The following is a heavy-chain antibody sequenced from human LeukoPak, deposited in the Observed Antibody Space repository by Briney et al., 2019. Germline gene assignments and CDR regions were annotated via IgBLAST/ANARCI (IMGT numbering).Heavy chain of an antibody. V-gene: IGHV4-39*01. CDR3: ARLDEEGYYVPSY. CDR1: GFTVSSKY. D-gene: IGHD3-10*02. CDR2: IYYSGST. Sequence: GSLRVSCAASGFTVSSKYMSWIRQPPGKGLEWIGSIYYSGSTYYNPSLKSRVTISVDTSKNQFSLKLSSVTAADTAVYYCARLDEEGYYVPSYWGQGTLVTVSS. J-gene: IGHJ4*02.